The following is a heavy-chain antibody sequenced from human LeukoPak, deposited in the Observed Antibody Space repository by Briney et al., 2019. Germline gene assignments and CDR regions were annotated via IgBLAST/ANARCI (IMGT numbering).Heavy chain of an antibody. J-gene: IGHJ4*02. D-gene: IGHD2-2*01. CDR3: AKDRCSSTSCYLFDY. V-gene: IGHV3-23*01. Sequence: PGGSLRLSCEASGFTFNTYAICWVRQAPGKGLEWVSGICGSGGCTYYADSVKGRFTISRDNSKNTLFLQMNSLRAEDTAVYYCAKDRCSSTSCYLFDYWGQGTLVTVSS. CDR2: ICGSGGCT. CDR1: GFTFNTYA.